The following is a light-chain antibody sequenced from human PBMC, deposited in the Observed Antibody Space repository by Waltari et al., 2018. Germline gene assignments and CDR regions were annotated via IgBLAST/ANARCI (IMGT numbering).Light chain of an antibody. CDR2: LNSDGSH. J-gene: IGLJ3*02. CDR1: SGHSSSA. CDR3: QTWGTGFWV. Sequence: QLVLTQSPSAPASLGASVKLPCTLSSGHSSSAIAWHQQQPEKGPRHLMKLNSDGSHSKGDGIPDRFSGSSSGAERYLTISSLQSEDEADYYCQTWGTGFWVFGGGTKLTVL. V-gene: IGLV4-69*01.